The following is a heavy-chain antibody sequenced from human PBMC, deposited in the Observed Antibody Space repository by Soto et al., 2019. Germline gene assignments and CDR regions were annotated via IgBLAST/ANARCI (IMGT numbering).Heavy chain of an antibody. CDR2: IYSAGST. D-gene: IGHD3-16*01. V-gene: IGHV3-53*02. J-gene: IGHJ4*01. CDR1: GFALRSNY. CDR3: ASASISDYHFDF. Sequence: EVQLAETGGDLIQPGGSLRLSCAASGFALRSNYVSWVRQAPGKGLEWVSVIYSAGSTFYADSVKGRFTISRDNSKNTVYLQMNNLRAEDTAVYYCASASISDYHFDFWGHGTRVTVSA.